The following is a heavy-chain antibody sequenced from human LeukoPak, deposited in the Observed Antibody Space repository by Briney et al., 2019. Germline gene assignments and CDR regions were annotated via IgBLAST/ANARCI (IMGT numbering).Heavy chain of an antibody. D-gene: IGHD3-22*01. V-gene: IGHV4-38-2*02. J-gene: IGHJ4*02. CDR1: GYSFSSGYY. CDR2: IYDNGST. Sequence: KASETLSLTCTVSGYSFSSGYYWGWIRQPPGKGLEWIGSIYDNGSTYYNPSLKSRVTMSVDTSKNQFSLRLSSVTAADTAVYYCARVTGYIVEDYFDYWGQGTLVTVSS. CDR3: ARVTGYIVEDYFDY.